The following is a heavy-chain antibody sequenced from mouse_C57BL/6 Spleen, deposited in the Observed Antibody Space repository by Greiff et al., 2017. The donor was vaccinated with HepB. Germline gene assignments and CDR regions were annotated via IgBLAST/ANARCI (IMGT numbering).Heavy chain of an antibody. J-gene: IGHJ3*01. V-gene: IGHV1-80*01. CDR1: GYAFSSYW. CDR2: IYPGDGDT. Sequence: QVQLKQSGAELVKPGASVKISCKASGYAFSSYWMNWVKQRPGKGLEWIGQIYPGDGDTNYNGKFKGKATLTADKSSSTAYMQRSSLTSEDSAVYFCARGGTGTGFAYWGQGTLVTVSA. D-gene: IGHD4-1*01. CDR3: ARGGTGTGFAY.